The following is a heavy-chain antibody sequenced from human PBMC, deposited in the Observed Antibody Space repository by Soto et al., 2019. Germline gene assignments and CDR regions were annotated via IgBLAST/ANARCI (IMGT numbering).Heavy chain of an antibody. CDR1: GGTFSSYA. CDR3: ARGRDIVLMVYAYYYGMDV. V-gene: IGHV1-69*12. CDR2: IIPIFGTA. Sequence: QVQLVQSGAEVKKPGSSVKVSCKASGGTFSSYAISWVRQAPGQGLEWMGGIIPIFGTANYAQKFQGRVTITADESTSTAYRELSSLRSEDTAVYYCARGRDIVLMVYAYYYGMDVWGQGTTVTVSS. D-gene: IGHD2-8*01. J-gene: IGHJ6*02.